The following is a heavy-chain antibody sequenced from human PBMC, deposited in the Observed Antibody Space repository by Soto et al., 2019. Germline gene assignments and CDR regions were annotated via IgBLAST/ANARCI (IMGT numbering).Heavy chain of an antibody. CDR2: IKSKTDGGTT. Sequence: SGGGLVKPGGSLRLSCAASGFTFSNAWMSWVRQAPGKGLEWVGRIKSKTDGGTTDYAAPVKGRFTISRDDSKNTLYLQMNSLKTEDTAVYYCTSDLGPYCSGGSCPFWGQGTLVTVSS. CDR1: GFTFSNAW. CDR3: TSDLGPYCSGGSCPF. V-gene: IGHV3-15*01. D-gene: IGHD2-15*01. J-gene: IGHJ4*02.